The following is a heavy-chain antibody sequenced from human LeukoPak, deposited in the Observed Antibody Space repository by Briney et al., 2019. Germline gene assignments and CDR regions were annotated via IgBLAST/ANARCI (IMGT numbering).Heavy chain of an antibody. J-gene: IGHJ4*02. CDR2: INHSGST. CDR1: GGSFSGYY. V-gene: IGHV4-34*01. CDR3: ARGRGWLRPFHFDY. Sequence: SETLSLTCAVYGGSFSGYYWSWIRQPPGKGLEWIGEINHSGSTNYNPSLKGRVTISVDTSKNQFSLKLSSVTAADTAVYYCARGRGWLRPFHFDYRGQGTLVTVSS. D-gene: IGHD5-12*01.